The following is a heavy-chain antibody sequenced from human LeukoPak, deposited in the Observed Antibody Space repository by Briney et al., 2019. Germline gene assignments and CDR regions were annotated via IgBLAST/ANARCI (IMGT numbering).Heavy chain of an antibody. D-gene: IGHD1-20*01. V-gene: IGHV5-51*01. CDR1: EDIFTTSW. CDR3: ARRMTGDAFDI. J-gene: IGHJ3*02. CDR2: TYLGDSDT. Sequence: GESLKISCQGSEDIFTTSWIGWVRQMPGKGLEWMGLTYLGDSDTRYSPSFLGQVTISADKSTRTAYLQWSSLKASDTAVYYCARRMTGDAFDIWGQGTMVTVSS.